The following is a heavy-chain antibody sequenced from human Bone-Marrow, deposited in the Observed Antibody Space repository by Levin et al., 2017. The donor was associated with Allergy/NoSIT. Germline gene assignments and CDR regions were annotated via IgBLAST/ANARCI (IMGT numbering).Heavy chain of an antibody. CDR2: INGNSNYI. CDR1: GFRFSSRT. Sequence: VGSLRLSCAASGFRFSSRTMHWVRQAPGEGLQWVSSINGNSNYIYYADSVRGRFTLSRDNAKNSLFLHMNSLRAEDTAVYYCATEGAWVVPPEVYYGMDVWGQGTSVSVSS. D-gene: IGHD2-2*01. CDR3: ATEGAWVVPPEVYYGMDV. V-gene: IGHV3-21*01. J-gene: IGHJ6*02.